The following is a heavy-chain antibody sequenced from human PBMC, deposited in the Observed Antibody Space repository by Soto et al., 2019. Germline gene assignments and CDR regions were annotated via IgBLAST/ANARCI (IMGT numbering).Heavy chain of an antibody. J-gene: IGHJ6*02. CDR3: ARTSRFCVSSSCSPYFYFYVMDV. CDR2: ITPVFNTV. CDR1: GGTFSSSA. V-gene: IGHV1-69*13. D-gene: IGHD2-2*01. Sequence: ASVKVSCKASGGTFSSSAFSWVRQAPGQGLEWMGGITPVFNTVHYAQKFQGRLTLSADESTSTAYMELTSLRSDDTALYYCARTSRFCVSSSCSPYFYFYVMDVWGHGTQVTVSS.